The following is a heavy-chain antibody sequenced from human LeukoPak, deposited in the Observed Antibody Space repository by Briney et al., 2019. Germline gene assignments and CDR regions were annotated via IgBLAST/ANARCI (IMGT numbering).Heavy chain of an antibody. CDR2: INSGSTYT. J-gene: IGHJ4*02. CDR1: GFTFSSHS. CDR3: ARSLTTLTYEGY. Sequence: KPGGSLRLSCAASGFTFSSHSMNWVRQAPGKGLEWVSSINSGSTYTYYTESVKGRFTVSRDNAKNSLFLQMNSLRAEDTAIYYCARSLTTLTYEGYWGQGTLVTVSS. V-gene: IGHV3-21*01. D-gene: IGHD1-1*01.